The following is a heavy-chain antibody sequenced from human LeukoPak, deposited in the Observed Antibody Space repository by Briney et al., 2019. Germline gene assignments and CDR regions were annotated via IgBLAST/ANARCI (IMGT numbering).Heavy chain of an antibody. CDR1: GYTFSGYY. CDR3: ARVSYYYGSGRYDY. Sequence: GASVKVSCKASGYTFSGYYMHWVRQAPGQGLEWVGWINPNSGGTNYAQKFQGRVTMTRDTSISTAYMELSRLLSGDTAVYYCARVSYYYGSGRYDYWGQGTLVTVSS. CDR2: INPNSGGT. J-gene: IGHJ4*02. D-gene: IGHD3-10*01. V-gene: IGHV1-2*02.